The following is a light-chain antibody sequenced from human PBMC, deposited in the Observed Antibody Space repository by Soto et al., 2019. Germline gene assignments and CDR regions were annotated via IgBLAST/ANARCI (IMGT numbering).Light chain of an antibody. CDR2: AAS. CDR3: QQANSFPLT. J-gene: IGKJ4*01. CDR1: QSIRNF. Sequence: DIQMTQSPSSLSASVGDRVTITCRASQSIRNFLNWYQQKPGKAPKVLIYAASSLQSGVPSRFSGSGSGTDFTLTISSLQPEDFATYYCQQANSFPLTFGGGTKVEIK. V-gene: IGKV1-39*01.